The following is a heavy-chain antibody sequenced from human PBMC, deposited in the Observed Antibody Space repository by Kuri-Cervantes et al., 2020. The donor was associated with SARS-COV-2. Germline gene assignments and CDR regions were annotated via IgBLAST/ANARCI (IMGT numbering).Heavy chain of an antibody. CDR1: GGSISSGGYY. Sequence: SETLSLTCTVSGGSISSGGYYWSWIRQHPGKGLEWIGYIYYSGSTYYNPSLKSRVTISVDTSKNQFSLKLSSVTAADTAVHYCARDGGNPYNWFDPWGQGTLVTVSS. J-gene: IGHJ5*02. CDR2: IYYSGST. CDR3: ARDGGNPYNWFDP. V-gene: IGHV4-31*03. D-gene: IGHD4-23*01.